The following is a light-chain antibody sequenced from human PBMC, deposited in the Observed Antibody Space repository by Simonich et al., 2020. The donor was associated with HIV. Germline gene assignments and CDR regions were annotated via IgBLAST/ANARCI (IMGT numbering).Light chain of an antibody. V-gene: IGLV2-14*02. CDR3: SSYTSTSTLV. CDR2: EGS. CDR1: SSDVGSYNL. Sequence: QSALTQPASVSGSPGQSITISCTGTSSDVGSYNLVSWYQQHPGKAPKLMIYEGSKRPSGFSNRFSGSKSANTASLTISGLQAEDEADYYCSSYTSTSTLVFGGGTKLTVL. J-gene: IGLJ3*02.